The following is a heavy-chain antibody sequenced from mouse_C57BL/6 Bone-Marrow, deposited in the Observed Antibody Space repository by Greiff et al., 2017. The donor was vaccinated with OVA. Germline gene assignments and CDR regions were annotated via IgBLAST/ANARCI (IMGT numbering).Heavy chain of an antibody. V-gene: IGHV5-4*03. D-gene: IGHD2-3*01. Sequence: EVMLVESGGGLVKPGGSLKLSCAASGFTFSSYAMSWVRQTPEKRLEWVATISDGGSYTYYPDNVKGRFTISRDNAKNNLYLQMSHLKSEATALYYCARPMRVKTWFAYWGQGTLVTVSA. J-gene: IGHJ3*01. CDR3: ARPMRVKTWFAY. CDR2: ISDGGSYT. CDR1: GFTFSSYA.